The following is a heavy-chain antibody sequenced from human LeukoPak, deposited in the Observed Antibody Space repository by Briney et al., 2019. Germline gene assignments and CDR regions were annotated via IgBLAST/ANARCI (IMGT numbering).Heavy chain of an antibody. CDR3: ARRTRYGDYLDY. CDR1: GGSISSSTYF. D-gene: IGHD4-17*01. J-gene: IGHJ4*02. CDR2: TFYSGTT. Sequence: SETLSLTCTVSGGSISSSTYFWGWIRQPPGKGLEWIGSTFYSGTTYYNPSLKSRVTISLDTSKSQFSLKLSSVTAADTAVYYCARRTRYGDYLDYWGQGTLLTVSS. V-gene: IGHV4-39*01.